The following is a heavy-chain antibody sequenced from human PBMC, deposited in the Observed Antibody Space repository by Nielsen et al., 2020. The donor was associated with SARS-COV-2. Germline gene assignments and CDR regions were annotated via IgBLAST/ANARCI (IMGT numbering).Heavy chain of an antibody. CDR1: GFTFSSYW. J-gene: IGHJ5*02. CDR3: ARDTREIQLWLLSSWFDP. V-gene: IGHV3-74*01. CDR2: INSDGSST. D-gene: IGHD5-18*01. Sequence: GGSLRLSCAASGFTFSSYWMHWVRQAPGKGLVWVSRINSDGSSTSYADSVKGRFTISRDNAKNTLYLQMNSLRAEDTAVYYCARDTREIQLWLLSSWFDPWGQGTLVTVSS.